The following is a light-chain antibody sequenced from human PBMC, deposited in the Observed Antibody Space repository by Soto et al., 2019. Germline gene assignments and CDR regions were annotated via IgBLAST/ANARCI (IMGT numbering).Light chain of an antibody. J-gene: IGKJ4*01. Sequence: DIQMTQSPSSVSASVGDRVSITCRASQGISNWSAWYQQKPGRAPKLLIYTGSSLQSGVPSRFSGTGSGTDFTLTISSLQRGDVATYYCQQANSFPLAFGGGTKVEIK. V-gene: IGKV1-12*01. CDR1: QGISNW. CDR3: QQANSFPLA. CDR2: TGS.